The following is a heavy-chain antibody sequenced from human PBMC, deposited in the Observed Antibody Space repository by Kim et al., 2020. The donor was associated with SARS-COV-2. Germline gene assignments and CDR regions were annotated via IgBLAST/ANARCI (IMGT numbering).Heavy chain of an antibody. J-gene: IGHJ6*02. CDR3: ARALRFLEWSRGYGMDV. Sequence: LKSRVTISVETSKNQFSLKLSPVTAADTAVYYCARALRFLEWSRGYGMDVWGQGTTVTVSS. V-gene: IGHV4-34*01. D-gene: IGHD3-3*01.